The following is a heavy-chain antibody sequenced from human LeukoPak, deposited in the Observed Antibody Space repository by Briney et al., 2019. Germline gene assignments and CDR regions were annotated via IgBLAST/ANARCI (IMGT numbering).Heavy chain of an antibody. CDR3: AKDTTGFGELLNFDY. J-gene: IGHJ4*02. Sequence: SLXXSXAASGFTFDDYAMHWVRQAPGKGLEWVSGISWNSGSIDYADSVKGRFTISRDNAKNSLYLQMNSLRAEDTALYYCAKDTTGFGELLNFDYWGQGTLVTVSS. CDR1: GFTFDDYA. V-gene: IGHV3-9*01. CDR2: ISWNSGSI. D-gene: IGHD3-10*01.